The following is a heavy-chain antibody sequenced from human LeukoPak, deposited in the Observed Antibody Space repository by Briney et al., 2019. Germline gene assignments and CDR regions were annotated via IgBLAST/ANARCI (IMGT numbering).Heavy chain of an antibody. Sequence: GGSLRLSCTASGFIFSTYAMNWVRQAPGKGLEWGSVIFGNGAGTNYADSVKGRFTISRDNSKNTLYLQMNSLRAEDTAVYYCAKDDSMTLDHFDYWGQGALVTVSS. D-gene: IGHD4-11*01. J-gene: IGHJ4*02. CDR1: GFIFSTYA. CDR3: AKDDSMTLDHFDY. V-gene: IGHV3-23*01. CDR2: IFGNGAGT.